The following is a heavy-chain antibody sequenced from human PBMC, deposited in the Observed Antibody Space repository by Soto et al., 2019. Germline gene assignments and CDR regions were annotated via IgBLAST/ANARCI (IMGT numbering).Heavy chain of an antibody. D-gene: IGHD3-22*01. V-gene: IGHV4-30-4*01. CDR2: IYYSGST. Sequence: SEPLSLTCSVSGCSISSGDYYWSWIRQPPGKGLEWIGYIYYSGSTYYNPSLKSRVTISVDTSKNQFSLKLSSVTAADTAMYYCARQDGGYYYDTSGYYSSMEVWGQGTTVTVSS. J-gene: IGHJ6*02. CDR1: GCSISSGDYY. CDR3: ARQDGGYYYDTSGYYSSMEV.